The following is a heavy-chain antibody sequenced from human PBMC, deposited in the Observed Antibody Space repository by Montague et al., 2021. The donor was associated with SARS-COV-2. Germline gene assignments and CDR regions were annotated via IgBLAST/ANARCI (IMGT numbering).Heavy chain of an antibody. CDR1: GDSISRYY. J-gene: IGHJ4*02. CDR2: HYNSGST. CDR3: ARVVVDASGWYHFDY. D-gene: IGHD6-19*01. Sequence: SETLSLTCTVSGDSISRYYWGWIRQPPGKGLEWMGYHYNSGSTNYSPTLKSRIAMSVDTSENQFSLKLLSVTAADTAVYYCARVVVDASGWYHFDYWGQGALVTVSS. V-gene: IGHV4-59*12.